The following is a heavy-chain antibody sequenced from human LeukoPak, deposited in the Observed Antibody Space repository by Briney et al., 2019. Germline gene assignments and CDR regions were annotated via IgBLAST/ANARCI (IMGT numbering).Heavy chain of an antibody. Sequence: PSETLSLTCAVSVGSFSGYYWSGIRDPPGRGVEWIGEINHNGSTNYKPSLKRRVNIAVETPKNQFSLRLSSLSTAGTAMYYCARGGEGADCGGDCYFGVDYWGQGTLVTVSS. D-gene: IGHD2-21*02. V-gene: IGHV4-34*01. CDR3: ARGGEGADCGGDCYFGVDY. J-gene: IGHJ4*02. CDR1: VGSFSGYY. CDR2: INHNGST.